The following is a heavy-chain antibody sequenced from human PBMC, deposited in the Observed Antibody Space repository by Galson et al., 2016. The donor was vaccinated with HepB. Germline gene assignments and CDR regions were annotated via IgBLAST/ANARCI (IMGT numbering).Heavy chain of an antibody. CDR3: AKERLVRRIFDH. V-gene: IGHV3-23*01. D-gene: IGHD1-1*01. CDR1: GFVFSNFG. Sequence: SLRLSCAASGFVFSNFGLSWVRQAPGKGLEWVASISTRRTTYYSDSVQGRFTISRDISNNTLYLQMNGLSAEDTAVYYCAKERLVRRIFDHWGQGTLLTVSS. J-gene: IGHJ4*02. CDR2: ISTRRTT.